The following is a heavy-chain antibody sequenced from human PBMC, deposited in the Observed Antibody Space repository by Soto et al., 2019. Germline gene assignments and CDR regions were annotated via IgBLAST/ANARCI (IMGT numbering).Heavy chain of an antibody. D-gene: IGHD2-15*01. Sequence: ASVKVSCKASGHTFNDYYIHWVRQAPGQGLEWMGWINPKTGGTKFHQKFQGRVSLTRDTSIGTAYMELSRLRSDDTALYYCARATLCSGGSCEVTTLDYWGQGTLVTVSS. CDR2: INPKTGGT. J-gene: IGHJ4*02. V-gene: IGHV1-2*02. CDR1: GHTFNDYY. CDR3: ARATLCSGGSCEVTTLDY.